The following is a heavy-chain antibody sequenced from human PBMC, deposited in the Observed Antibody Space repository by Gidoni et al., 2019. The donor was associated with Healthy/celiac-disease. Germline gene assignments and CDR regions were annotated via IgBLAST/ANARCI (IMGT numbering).Heavy chain of an antibody. Sequence: EVQLVESGGGLVQPGGSLRLSCAASGFTFCSYEMNWVRQAPGKGLEWVSYISSSGSTIYYADSVKGRFTISRDNAKNALYLQMNSLRAEDTAVYYCASTTDYGDYASWFDPWGQGTLVTVSS. J-gene: IGHJ5*02. CDR2: ISSSGSTI. D-gene: IGHD4-17*01. CDR3: ASTTDYGDYASWFDP. CDR1: GFTFCSYE. V-gene: IGHV3-48*03.